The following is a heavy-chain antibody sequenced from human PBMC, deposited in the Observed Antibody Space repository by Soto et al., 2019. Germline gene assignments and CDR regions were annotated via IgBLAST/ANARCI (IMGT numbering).Heavy chain of an antibody. D-gene: IGHD6-19*01. CDR3: AREPVTSGWYYYGMDV. CDR2: INPNGGGT. V-gene: IGHV1-2*04. CDR1: GYTFPRYY. Sequence: ASVKVSRNASGYTFPRYYIHRVRHAPGQGLEWMGWINPNGGGTNYAQKFQGWVTMTRDTSISTAYMELSRLRSDDTAVYYCAREPVTSGWYYYGMDVWGQGTTVTVSS. J-gene: IGHJ6*02.